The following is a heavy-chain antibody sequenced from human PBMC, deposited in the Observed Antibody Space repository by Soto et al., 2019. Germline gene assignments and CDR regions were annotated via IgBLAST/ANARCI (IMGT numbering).Heavy chain of an antibody. J-gene: IGHJ4*02. D-gene: IGHD5-12*01. V-gene: IGHV1-69*10. CDR2: IIPILGIA. CDR3: AVEGRQRDSGYYFDY. CDR1: GGTFSSYA. Sequence: ASVKVSCKASGGTFSSYAISWVRQAPGQGLEWMGGIIPILGIANYAQKFQGRVTITADKSTSPAYMELSSLRSEDTVVYYCAVEGRQRDSGYYFDYWGQGTLVTVSS.